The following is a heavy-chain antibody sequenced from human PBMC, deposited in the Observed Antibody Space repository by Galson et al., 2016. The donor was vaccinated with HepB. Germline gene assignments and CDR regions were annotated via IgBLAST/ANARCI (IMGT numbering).Heavy chain of an antibody. CDR1: GFTFSRYG. D-gene: IGHD6-19*01. CDR3: AREDPNIAVAALDY. Sequence: SLRLSCAASGFTFSRYGMHWVRQAPGKGLESVAFIWYDGSNKYYADSVKGRFTISRDNSKNTLYLQMNSLRAEATAVYCCAREDPNIAVAALDYWGQGTLVTVSS. V-gene: IGHV3-33*01. J-gene: IGHJ4*02. CDR2: IWYDGSNK.